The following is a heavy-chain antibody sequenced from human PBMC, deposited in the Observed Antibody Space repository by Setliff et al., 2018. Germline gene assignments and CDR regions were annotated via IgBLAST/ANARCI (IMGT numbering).Heavy chain of an antibody. Sequence: SETLSLTCTVSGDSISDASIMAWIRQPPGKGLEFIGYVYYSGTANYSPSLRSRLTISVDTSRNQFSLKLRSVTAADTAVYYCARGGTFRYFDLWGQGAPVTVSS. J-gene: IGHJ4*02. V-gene: IGHV4-59*01. CDR2: VYYSGTA. D-gene: IGHD5-12*01. CDR3: ARGGTFRYFDL. CDR1: GDSISDAS.